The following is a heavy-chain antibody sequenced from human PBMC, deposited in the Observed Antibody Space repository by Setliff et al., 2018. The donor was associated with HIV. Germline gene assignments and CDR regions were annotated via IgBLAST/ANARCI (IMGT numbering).Heavy chain of an antibody. CDR2: IYHSETT. Sequence: SETLSLTCAVSGYSISSGYYWGWIRQTPGKGLEWIGSIYHSETTYYNPSLRSRVTISVDTSKNQFSLKLSSVTAADTAVYYCARQPLYNDYDWRSYYFDYWGQGSLVTVSS. CDR3: ARQPLYNDYDWRSYYFDY. D-gene: IGHD5-12*01. V-gene: IGHV4-38-2*01. J-gene: IGHJ4*02. CDR1: GYSISSGYY.